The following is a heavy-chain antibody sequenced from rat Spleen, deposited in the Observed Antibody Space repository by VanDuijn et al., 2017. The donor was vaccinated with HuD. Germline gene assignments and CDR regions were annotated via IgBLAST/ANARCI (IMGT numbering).Heavy chain of an antibody. CDR2: ISSGGGGT. J-gene: IGHJ3*01. D-gene: IGHD1-10*01. CDR3: ARHGAYNNYGWFAY. V-gene: IGHV5-25*01. Sequence: EVQVVESGGGLVQPKESLKISCAASGFTFSDYNMAWVRQAPKKGLEWVASISSGGGGTYYPDSMKGRFTISRDNAKSTLYLQMDSLRSEDTASYYCARHGAYNNYGWFAYWGQGTLVTVSS. CDR1: GFTFSDYN.